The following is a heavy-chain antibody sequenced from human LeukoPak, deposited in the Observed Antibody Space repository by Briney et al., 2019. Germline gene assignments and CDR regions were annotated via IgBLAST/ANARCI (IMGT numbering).Heavy chain of an antibody. CDR3: AMTDRYAGRPFDY. D-gene: IGHD1-1*01. CDR2: FDPEDGEDGET. Sequence: ASVKVSCKVSGYSLIEVAMHWVRQAPGKGLEWVGSFDPEDGEDGETHYGQKFQGRVTMTEDASTDTAYMELSSLTSADTAVYYCAMTDRYAGRPFDYWGQGTLVTVSS. CDR1: GYSLIEVA. V-gene: IGHV1-24*01. J-gene: IGHJ4*02.